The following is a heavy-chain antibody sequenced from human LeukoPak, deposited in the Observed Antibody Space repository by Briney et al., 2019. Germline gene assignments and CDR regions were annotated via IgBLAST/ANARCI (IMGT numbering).Heavy chain of an antibody. CDR2: ISYDGSVE. V-gene: IGHV3-30*03. CDR1: GFIFSSYG. J-gene: IGHJ4*02. D-gene: IGHD2-2*01. CDR3: ARDWEGYCVSTSCPAFDS. Sequence: GGSLRLSCVASGFIFSSYGMHWVRQAPGKGLEWVALISYDGSVEKSAASVKGRFTISRDNSKNTLYLQMNSLRIEDTAVYYCARDWEGYCVSTSCPAFDSWGQGTLVTVSS.